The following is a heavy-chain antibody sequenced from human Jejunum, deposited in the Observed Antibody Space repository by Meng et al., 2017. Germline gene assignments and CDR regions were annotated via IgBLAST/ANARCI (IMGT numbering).Heavy chain of an antibody. J-gene: IGHJ4*02. V-gene: IGHV4-4*02. Sequence: HVHLQESVPGLVKPSGTLSLTCAVSGDFTSSSDRWTWVRQAPGRGLEWIGEVWHSGATYYNPSLESRLTISIDTSNNRFSLELSSATAADTAVYYCARGVLERYFDYWGQGALVTVSS. D-gene: IGHD3-10*01. CDR3: ARGVLERYFDY. CDR1: GDFTSSSDR. CDR2: VWHSGAT.